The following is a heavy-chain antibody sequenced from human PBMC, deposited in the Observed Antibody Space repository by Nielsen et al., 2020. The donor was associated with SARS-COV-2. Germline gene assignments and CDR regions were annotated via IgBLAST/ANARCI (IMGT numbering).Heavy chain of an antibody. D-gene: IGHD3-10*01. CDR2: IYYSGST. Sequence: SETLSLTCTASGGSISSYYWSWIRQPPGKGLEWIGYIYYSGSTNYNPSLKSRVTISVDTFKNQFSLKLSSVTAADTAVYYCARRYYYGSGSYYPGDVWGKGTTVTVSS. CDR3: ARRYYYGSGSYYPGDV. CDR1: GGSISSYY. J-gene: IGHJ6*04. V-gene: IGHV4-59*01.